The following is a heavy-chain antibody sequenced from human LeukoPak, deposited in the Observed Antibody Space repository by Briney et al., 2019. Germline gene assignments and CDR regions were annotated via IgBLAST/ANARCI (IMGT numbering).Heavy chain of an antibody. V-gene: IGHV3-23*01. D-gene: IGHD3-9*01. CDR1: GFSFNTYA. Sequence: PGGSLRLSCAASGFSFNTYAMSWVRQAPGKGLEWVSTISGRGDSPYYADSVKDRFSISRDNSKNTLFLHMNSLRAEDTAVYFCARDPGYAIYYFDYWGQGNLVTVSS. CDR3: ARDPGYAIYYFDY. J-gene: IGHJ4*02. CDR2: ISGRGDSP.